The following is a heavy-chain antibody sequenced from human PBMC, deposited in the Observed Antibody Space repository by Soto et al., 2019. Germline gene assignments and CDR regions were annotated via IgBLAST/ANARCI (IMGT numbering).Heavy chain of an antibody. V-gene: IGHV3-21*01. CDR3: ARVMCGDCSSYYYYSMDV. J-gene: IGHJ6*02. Sequence: GGSLRLSCAASGFTFGTYTMNWVRQVPGKGLEWVSSIGTTSSYIYYADSVRGRFTISRDNAGGSVYLQMSSLRTEDTAVYYCARVMCGDCSSYYYYSMDVWGQGTTVTVSS. D-gene: IGHD2-21*02. CDR1: GFTFGTYT. CDR2: IGTTSSYI.